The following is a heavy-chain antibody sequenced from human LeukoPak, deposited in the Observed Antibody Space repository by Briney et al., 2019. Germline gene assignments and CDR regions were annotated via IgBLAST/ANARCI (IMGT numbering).Heavy chain of an antibody. J-gene: IGHJ4*02. Sequence: PSETLSLTRTVSGGSINNYYWSWFRQPPGKGLEWIGYIYETGSTIYNPSLESRSTISIDTSKSLFSLRLISVTAADTAVYYCARVGISVSIDYWGQGTLVTVSS. D-gene: IGHD5/OR15-5a*01. CDR2: IYETGST. CDR1: GGSINNYY. V-gene: IGHV4-59*01. CDR3: ARVGISVSIDY.